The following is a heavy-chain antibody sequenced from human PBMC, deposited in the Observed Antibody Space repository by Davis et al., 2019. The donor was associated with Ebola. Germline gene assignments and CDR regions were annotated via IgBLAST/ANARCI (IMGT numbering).Heavy chain of an antibody. J-gene: IGHJ5*02. CDR1: GGSFSGYY. CDR3: ARVPITMVQGVIRGLGFDP. D-gene: IGHD3-10*01. V-gene: IGHV4-34*01. Sequence: SETLSLTCAVYGGSFSGYYWSWIRQPPGKGLEWIGEINHSGSTNYNPSLKSRFTISVDTSKNQFSLKLSSVTAADTAVYYCARVPITMVQGVIRGLGFDPWGQGTLVTVSS. CDR2: INHSGST.